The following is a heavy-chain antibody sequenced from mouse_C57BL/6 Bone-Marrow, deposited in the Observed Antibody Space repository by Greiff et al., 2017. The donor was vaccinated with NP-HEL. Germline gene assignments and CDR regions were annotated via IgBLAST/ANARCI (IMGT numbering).Heavy chain of an antibody. CDR1: GYSITSGYY. Sequence: EVKLQESGPGLVKPSQSLSLTCSVTGYSITSGYYWNWIRQFPGNKLEWMGYISYDGSNNYNPSLKNRISITRDTSKNQFFLKLNSVTTEDTATYYCAREATTVVSRMDYWGQGTSVTVSS. V-gene: IGHV3-6*01. CDR2: ISYDGSN. CDR3: AREATTVVSRMDY. D-gene: IGHD1-1*01. J-gene: IGHJ4*01.